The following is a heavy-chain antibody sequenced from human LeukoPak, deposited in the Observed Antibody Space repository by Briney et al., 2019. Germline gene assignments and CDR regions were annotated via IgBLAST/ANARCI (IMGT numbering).Heavy chain of an antibody. CDR2: IYSGGST. CDR1: GFTVSSNY. V-gene: IGHV3-53*01. D-gene: IGHD2-2*01. Sequence: GGSLRLSCAASGFTVSSNYMSWVRQAPGKGLEWVSVIYSGGSTYYADSVKGRFTISRDNSKNTLYLQMNSLRAEDTAVYYCASRLGYCSSTSCYPASFDYWGQGTLVTVSS. J-gene: IGHJ4*02. CDR3: ASRLGYCSSTSCYPASFDY.